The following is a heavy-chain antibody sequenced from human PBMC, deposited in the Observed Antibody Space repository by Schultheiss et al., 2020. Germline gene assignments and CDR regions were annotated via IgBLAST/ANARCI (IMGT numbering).Heavy chain of an antibody. CDR1: GGSISSYY. V-gene: IGHV4-4*07. Sequence: SDTLSLTCTVSGGSISSYYWSWIRQPAGKGLEWIGRIYSSGSTNYNPSLKSRVTISVDTSKNQFSLKLSSVTAADTAVYYCARSTPQFPYYFDYWGQGALVTVSS. J-gene: IGHJ4*02. CDR3: ARSTPQFPYYFDY. CDR2: IYSSGST. D-gene: IGHD5/OR15-5a*01.